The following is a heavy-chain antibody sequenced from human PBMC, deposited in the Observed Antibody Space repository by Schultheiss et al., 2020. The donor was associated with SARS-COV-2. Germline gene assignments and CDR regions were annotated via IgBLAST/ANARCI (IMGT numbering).Heavy chain of an antibody. V-gene: IGHV4-39*01. D-gene: IGHD3-10*01. Sequence: SETLSLTCTVTGGSISSSSYYWGWIRQPPGKGLEWIGSIYYSGSTYYNPSLKSRVTISVDTSKNQFSLKLSSVTAADTAMYYCARRSDGAGMDVWGQGTTVTVSS. J-gene: IGHJ6*02. CDR2: IYYSGST. CDR1: GGSISSSSYY. CDR3: ARRSDGAGMDV.